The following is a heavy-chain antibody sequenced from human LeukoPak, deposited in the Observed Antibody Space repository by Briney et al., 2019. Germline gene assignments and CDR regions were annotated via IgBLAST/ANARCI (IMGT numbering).Heavy chain of an antibody. CDR3: ARDWRAGY. CDR1: GYSFTSYA. Sequence: ASVKVSCKAFGYSFTSYAMHWVRQASGQRLEWMGWINVGNGNTRYPQKFQGRVIITRDTSARTVYMELRSLRSEDTAVYFCARDWRAGYWGQGTLVTVSS. D-gene: IGHD6-19*01. J-gene: IGHJ4*02. V-gene: IGHV1-3*01. CDR2: INVGNGNT.